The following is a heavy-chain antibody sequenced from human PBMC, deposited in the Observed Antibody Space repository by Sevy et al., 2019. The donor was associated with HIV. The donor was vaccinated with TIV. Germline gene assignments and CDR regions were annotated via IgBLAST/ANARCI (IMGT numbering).Heavy chain of an antibody. CDR2: INPSDGNT. CDR1: GYTFTDYG. Sequence: ASVKVSCKTSGYTFTDYGISWVRQAPGQGLEWMAWINPSDGNTNYAQGLQGRVTMTTDTSTSTAYMELWSLRSDDTAVYYCARDVTGSYYVDYWGQGTLVTVSS. J-gene: IGHJ4*02. V-gene: IGHV1-18*01. CDR3: ARDVTGSYYVDY. D-gene: IGHD1-26*01.